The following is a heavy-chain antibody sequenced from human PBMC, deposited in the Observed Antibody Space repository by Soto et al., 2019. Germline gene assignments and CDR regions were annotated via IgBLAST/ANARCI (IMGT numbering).Heavy chain of an antibody. V-gene: IGHV3-30-3*01. CDR3: ARDRTPWGVAAAGNPY. CDR2: ISYDGSNK. J-gene: IGHJ4*02. D-gene: IGHD6-13*01. Sequence: QVQLVESGGGVVQPGRSLRLSCAASGFTFSSYAMHWVRQAPGKGLEWVAVISYDGSNKYYADSVKGRFTISRDNSKNTLYLQMNSLTAEDTAVYYCARDRTPWGVAAAGNPYWGQGTLVTVSS. CDR1: GFTFSSYA.